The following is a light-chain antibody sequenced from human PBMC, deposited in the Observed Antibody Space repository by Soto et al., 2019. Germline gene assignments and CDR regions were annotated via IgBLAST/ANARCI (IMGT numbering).Light chain of an antibody. Sequence: EIVMTQSPATLSVSPGERATLSCRASQSVSSSLAWYQQKPGQAPRLLIYGASTRATGIPARFSGSGSGTEFTLTISSLQSEDFAVYYCQQYYNWPPVTFGGGTKVEIK. J-gene: IGKJ4*01. CDR2: GAS. CDR1: QSVSSS. V-gene: IGKV3-15*01. CDR3: QQYYNWPPVT.